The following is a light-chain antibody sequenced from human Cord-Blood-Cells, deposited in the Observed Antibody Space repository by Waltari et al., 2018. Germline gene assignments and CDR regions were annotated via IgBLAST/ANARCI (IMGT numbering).Light chain of an antibody. V-gene: IGLV1-40*01. Sequence: QSVLTQPPSVSVAPGQWVTIPCTGSSSNIGAGYDVHWSQQLPGTAPNPLIYGDSNRPSGVPDRFSGSKSGTSASLAITGLQAEDEADYYCQSYDSSLSVVFGGGTKLTVL. J-gene: IGLJ2*01. CDR2: GDS. CDR1: SSNIGAGYD. CDR3: QSYDSSLSVV.